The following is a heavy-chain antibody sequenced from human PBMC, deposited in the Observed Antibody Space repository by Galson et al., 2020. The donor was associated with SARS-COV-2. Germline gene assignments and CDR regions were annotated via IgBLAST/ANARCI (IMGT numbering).Heavy chain of an antibody. Sequence: SETLSLTCTVSGGPISNYYWVWIRQPSGKGLEWIGYISDSGSTNYNPSLKSRVTMSIDMSKNLFSLRLTSLTAADTAVYFCARQSRDNTASFTNFDLWGQGMLVTVSS. CDR3: ARQSRDNTASFTNFDL. V-gene: IGHV4-59*08. CDR1: GGPISNYY. J-gene: IGHJ4*02. CDR2: ISDSGST. D-gene: IGHD2-21*02.